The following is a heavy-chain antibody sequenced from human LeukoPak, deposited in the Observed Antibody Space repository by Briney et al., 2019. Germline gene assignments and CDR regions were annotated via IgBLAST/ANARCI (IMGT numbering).Heavy chain of an antibody. D-gene: IGHD3-10*01. CDR3: ARDGGRDYYGSGSYDYYFDY. J-gene: IGHJ4*02. CDR1: GGSISSYY. CDR2: IYYSGST. V-gene: IGHV4-59*01. Sequence: SETLSLTCTVSGGSISSYYWSWIRQPPAKGLEWIGYIYYSGSTNYNPSLKSRVTISVDTSKNQFSLKLSSVTAADTAVYYCARDGGRDYYGSGSYDYYFDYWGQGTLVTVSS.